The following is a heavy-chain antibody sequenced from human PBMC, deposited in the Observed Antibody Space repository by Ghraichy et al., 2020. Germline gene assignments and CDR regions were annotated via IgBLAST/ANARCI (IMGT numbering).Heavy chain of an antibody. CDR3: TLYPNPYYYYYYMDV. CDR1: GFTFSNYA. V-gene: IGHV3-23*01. Sequence: GGSLRLSCAASGFTFSNYAMSWVRQTPGKGLEWVSGISDSGGSTYYADSVKGRFTISRDNSKNTLYLQMNSLRAEDTALYYCTLYPNPYYYYYYMDVWGKGTTVTVSS. J-gene: IGHJ6*03. CDR2: ISDSGGST. D-gene: IGHD2-2*02.